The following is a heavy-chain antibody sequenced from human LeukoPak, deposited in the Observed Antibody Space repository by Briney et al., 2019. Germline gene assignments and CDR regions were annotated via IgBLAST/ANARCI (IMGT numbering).Heavy chain of an antibody. V-gene: IGHV4-31*03. CDR3: ARDMGLYFYDSSGPDAFDI. Sequence: PSETLSLTCTVSGGSISSGGYYWSWTRQHPGKGLEWIGHIYYSGSTYYNPSLKSRVTISVDTSNNQFSLKLSSVTAADTAVYYCARDMGLYFYDSSGPDAFDIWGQGTMVIVSS. J-gene: IGHJ3*02. CDR2: IYYSGST. D-gene: IGHD3-22*01. CDR1: GGSISSGGYY.